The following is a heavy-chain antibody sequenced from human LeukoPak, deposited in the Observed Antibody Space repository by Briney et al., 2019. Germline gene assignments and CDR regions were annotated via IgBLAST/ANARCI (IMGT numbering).Heavy chain of an antibody. CDR2: INPSGGST. CDR1: GYTFTSYY. CDR3: ARGGYSGYDRDAFDI. D-gene: IGHD5-12*01. V-gene: IGHV1-46*01. J-gene: IGHJ3*02. Sequence: GASVKVSCKASGYTFTSYYMHWVRQAPGQGLEWMGIINPSGGSTSYAQKFQGRVTMTRDTSTSTVYMELSSLRSEDTAVYYCARGGYSGYDRDAFDIWGQGTMVTVSS.